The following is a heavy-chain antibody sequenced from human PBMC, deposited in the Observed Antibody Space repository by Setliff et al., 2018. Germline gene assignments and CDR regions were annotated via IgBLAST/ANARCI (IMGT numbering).Heavy chain of an antibody. CDR3: ARGSRFGTIVYRGDYYLDV. D-gene: IGHD3-10*01. J-gene: IGHJ6*03. CDR1: GYTFTTYA. Sequence: GASVKVSCKASGYTFTTYAMGWMRQAPGQGLEWMGWINTNTGNPSYAHGFTGRFVFSLDTSVSTAYLQISSLKAEDTAIYYCARGSRFGTIVYRGDYYLDVWGKGTTVTVSS. CDR2: INTNTGNP. V-gene: IGHV7-4-1*02.